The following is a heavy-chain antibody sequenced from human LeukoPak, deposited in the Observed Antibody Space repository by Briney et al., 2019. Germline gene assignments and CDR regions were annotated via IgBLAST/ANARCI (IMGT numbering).Heavy chain of an antibody. Sequence: SVKVPCKASGGTFSSYAISWVRQAPGQGLEWMGRIIPIFGIANYAQKFQGRVTITADKSTSTAYMELSSLRSEDTDVYYCARVGRRFLEWSLDVWGQGTTVTVSS. D-gene: IGHD3-3*01. CDR3: ARVGRRFLEWSLDV. CDR2: IIPIFGIA. J-gene: IGHJ6*02. CDR1: GGTFSSYA. V-gene: IGHV1-69*04.